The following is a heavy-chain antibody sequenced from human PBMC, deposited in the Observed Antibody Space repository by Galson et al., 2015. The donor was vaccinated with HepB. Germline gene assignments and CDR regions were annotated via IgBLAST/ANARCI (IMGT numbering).Heavy chain of an antibody. D-gene: IGHD6-13*01. CDR1: GDSVSSNSAA. Sequence: CAISGDSVSSNSAAWNWIRQSPSRGLEWLGRTYYRSKWYNDYAVSVKSRITINPDTSKNQFSLQLNSVTPEDTAVYYCARSDGIAAAGRGGFDYRGQGTLVTVSS. J-gene: IGHJ4*02. CDR3: ARSDGIAAAGRGGFDY. V-gene: IGHV6-1*01. CDR2: TYYRSKWYN.